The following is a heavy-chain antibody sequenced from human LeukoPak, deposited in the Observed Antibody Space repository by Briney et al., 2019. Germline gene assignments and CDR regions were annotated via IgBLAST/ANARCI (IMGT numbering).Heavy chain of an antibody. D-gene: IGHD5-12*01. CDR1: GFTFNSYW. CDR2: IKQDGNEK. CDR3: ARGGGYASDY. Sequence: GGSLRLSCAASGFTFNSYWMSWVRQAPGKGLEWVANIKQDGNEKYYVDSVKGRFTISRDNAKKSLYLQMNSLRAEDTAVYYCARGGGYASDYWGQGTLVTVSS. J-gene: IGHJ4*02. V-gene: IGHV3-7*01.